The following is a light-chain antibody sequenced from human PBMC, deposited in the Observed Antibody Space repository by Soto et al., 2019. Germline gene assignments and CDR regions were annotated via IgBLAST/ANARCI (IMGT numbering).Light chain of an antibody. CDR1: QSVSSY. CDR2: DAS. V-gene: IGKV3-11*01. Sequence: EIVLTQSPATLSLSPGERTTLSCRASQSVSSYLAWYQQKPGQAPRLLIYDASNRATGIPARFSGSGSGTDFTLTISSLEPEDFAVYYCQQRGNWPPTFGQGTKLEIK. CDR3: QQRGNWPPT. J-gene: IGKJ2*01.